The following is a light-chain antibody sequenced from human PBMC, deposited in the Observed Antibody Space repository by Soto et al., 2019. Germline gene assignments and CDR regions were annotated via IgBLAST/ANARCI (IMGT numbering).Light chain of an antibody. J-gene: IGKJ4*01. CDR2: GAP. CDR3: QPYNNRPS. V-gene: IGKV3D-15*01. Sequence: EIVMTQSPATLSVSPGERATLSCRASQSVSSNLAWYQQKPGQAPRLLIYGAPTRATGIPARFSGSGSGTEFTLTISSLQSEDFALYSCQPYNNRPSVVGGTQVDSK. CDR1: QSVSSN.